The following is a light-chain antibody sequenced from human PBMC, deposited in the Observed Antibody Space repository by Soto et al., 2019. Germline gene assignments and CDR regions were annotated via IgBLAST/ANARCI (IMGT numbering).Light chain of an antibody. CDR2: DVS. Sequence: QSVRTRPAPVLGSPGKSIPFSSTGTSSDFGGYTCAYSYHHHPGKAPKLIIFDVSNRPSGVSNPFSGSKSGNTASLTISGLQPEDEADYYCSSYTTSNTRQIVFGTGTKVTVL. CDR1: SSDFGGYTC. J-gene: IGLJ1*01. CDR3: SSYTTSNTRQIV. V-gene: IGLV2-14*03.